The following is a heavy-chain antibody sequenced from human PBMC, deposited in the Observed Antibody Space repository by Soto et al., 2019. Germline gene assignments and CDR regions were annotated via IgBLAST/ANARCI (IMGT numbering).Heavy chain of an antibody. D-gene: IGHD3-3*01. Sequence: QVQLVQSGAEVKKPGASVKVSCKAPGYTFTSYGISWVRQAPGQGLEWMGWISAYNGNTNYAQKLQGRVTMTTDTSTSTAYMELRSLRSDDTAVYYCARDGSGYDFWSGYYPFDYWGQGTLVTVSS. V-gene: IGHV1-18*01. J-gene: IGHJ4*02. CDR3: ARDGSGYDFWSGYYPFDY. CDR2: ISAYNGNT. CDR1: GYTFTSYG.